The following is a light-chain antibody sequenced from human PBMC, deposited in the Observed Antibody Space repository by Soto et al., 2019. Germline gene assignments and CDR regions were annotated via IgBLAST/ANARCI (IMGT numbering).Light chain of an antibody. CDR1: QGSSSW. V-gene: IGKV1-12*01. J-gene: IGKJ4*01. CDR3: QQANRFPLT. CDR2: TGS. Sequence: DIQMTQSPSSVSASVGDRVSITCRASQGSSSWLAWYQQKPGGAPKLLIYTGSSLQSGVPSRFSGTGSGTDVTLTISSLQPEDVATYYCQQANRFPLTFGGRTKVEIK.